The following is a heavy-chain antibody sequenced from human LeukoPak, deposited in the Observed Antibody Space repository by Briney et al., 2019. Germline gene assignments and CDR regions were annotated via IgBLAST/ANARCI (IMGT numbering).Heavy chain of an antibody. Sequence: GRSLRLSCAASGFTFSSHGMHWVRQAPGKGLEWVAIIWFDGSKKYYADSVKGRFTISRDNSKNTLYLQMNSLRAEDTAVYYCAKVYCSGGSCYSHYYYYYGMDVWGQGTTVTVSS. CDR3: AKVYCSGGSCYSHYYYYYGMDV. J-gene: IGHJ6*02. CDR2: IWFDGSKK. CDR1: GFTFSSHG. D-gene: IGHD2-15*01. V-gene: IGHV3-33*06.